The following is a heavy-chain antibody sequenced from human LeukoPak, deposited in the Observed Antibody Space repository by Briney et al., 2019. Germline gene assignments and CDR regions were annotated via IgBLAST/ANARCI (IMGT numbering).Heavy chain of an antibody. Sequence: GGSLRLSCAASGLTFSNYPMHWVRQAPGKGLESVSAFSSNGASTYYENSVKDRFIVSRDNSKNTLYLQLGSLRAEDTAVYYCAREISRGCDIWGQGTMVTVSS. CDR3: AREISRGCDI. D-gene: IGHD3-22*01. CDR1: GLTFSNYP. CDR2: FSSNGAST. V-gene: IGHV3-64*01. J-gene: IGHJ3*02.